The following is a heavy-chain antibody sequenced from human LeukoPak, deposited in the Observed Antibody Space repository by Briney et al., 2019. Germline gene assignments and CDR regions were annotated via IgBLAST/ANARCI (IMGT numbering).Heavy chain of an antibody. CDR3: ARDSLLTGTTNGMDV. CDR1: GFTVSSNY. CDR2: IYSGGST. V-gene: IGHV3-53*01. J-gene: IGHJ6*02. D-gene: IGHD1-20*01. Sequence: GGSLRLSCAASGFTVSSNYMSWVRQAPGKGLEWVSVIYSGGSTYYADSVKGRFTISRDNSKNTLYLQMNSLRAEDTAVYYCARDSLLTGTTNGMDVWGQGTTVTVSS.